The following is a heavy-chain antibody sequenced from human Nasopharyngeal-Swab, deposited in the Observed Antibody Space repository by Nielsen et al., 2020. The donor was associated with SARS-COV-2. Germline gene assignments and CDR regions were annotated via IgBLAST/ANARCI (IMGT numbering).Heavy chain of an antibody. Sequence: IRQPPGKGLEWIGYIYYSGSTYYNPSLKSRVTISVDTSKNQFSLKLSSVTAADTAVYYCDRVVVVAATRLAFDIWGQGTMVTV. J-gene: IGHJ3*02. D-gene: IGHD2-15*01. CDR2: IYYSGST. CDR3: DRVVVVAATRLAFDI. V-gene: IGHV4-30-4*01.